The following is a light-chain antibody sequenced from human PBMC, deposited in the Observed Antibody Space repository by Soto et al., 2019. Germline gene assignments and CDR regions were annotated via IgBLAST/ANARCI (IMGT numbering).Light chain of an antibody. Sequence: DIQMTQSPSSLSASVGDRVTITCRASQSIGSSLNWYQHQPGKAPKLLIFAASTLQSGAPSRFSGSGSGPDFTLTISSLQPEDFATYYCQQTYSSPITFGQGTRLEIK. J-gene: IGKJ5*01. V-gene: IGKV1-39*01. CDR3: QQTYSSPIT. CDR2: AAS. CDR1: QSIGSS.